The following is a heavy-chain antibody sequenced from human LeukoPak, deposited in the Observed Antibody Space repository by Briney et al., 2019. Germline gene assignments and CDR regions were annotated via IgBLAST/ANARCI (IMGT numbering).Heavy chain of an antibody. J-gene: IGHJ6*03. D-gene: IGHD6-13*01. Sequence: SETLSLTCTVSGGSISSGSYYWSWIRQPAGKGLEWIGRIYTSGSTNYNPSLKSRVTISVDTSKNQFSLKLSSVTAADTAVYCCARDGRIASYYYYYMDVWGKGTTVTISS. CDR3: ARDGRIASYYYYYMDV. CDR2: IYTSGST. V-gene: IGHV4-61*02. CDR1: GGSISSGSYY.